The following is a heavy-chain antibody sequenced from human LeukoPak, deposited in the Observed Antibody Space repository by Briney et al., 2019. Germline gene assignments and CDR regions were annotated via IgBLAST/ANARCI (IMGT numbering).Heavy chain of an antibody. CDR2: IYHSGST. D-gene: IGHD2-8*01. CDR3: ASLMLGAFDY. J-gene: IGHJ4*02. CDR1: GYSISSGYY. V-gene: IGHV4-38-2*02. Sequence: SETLSLTCTVSGYSISSGYYWGWIRQPPGKGLEWIGSIYHSGSTYYNPSLKSRVTISVDTSKNQFSLKLSSVTAADTAVYYCASLMLGAFDYWGQGTLVTVSS.